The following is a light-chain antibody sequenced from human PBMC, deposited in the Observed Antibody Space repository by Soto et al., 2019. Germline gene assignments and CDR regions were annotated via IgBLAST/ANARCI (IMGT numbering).Light chain of an antibody. CDR3: QQYNSYSST. J-gene: IGKJ1*01. CDR1: QSLGNW. Sequence: DIQMTQSPSTLSASVGDRVTITCRASQSLGNWLAWYQQKPGKAPKLLIYDASSLESGVPSRFSGSGSGTEFTLTISSLQPDDFATYYCQQYNSYSSTFGQGTKVEIK. V-gene: IGKV1-5*01. CDR2: DAS.